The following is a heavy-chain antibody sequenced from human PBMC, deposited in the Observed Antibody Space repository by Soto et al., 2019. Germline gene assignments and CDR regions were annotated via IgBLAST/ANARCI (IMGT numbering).Heavy chain of an antibody. J-gene: IGHJ5*02. CDR2: ISSISTTI. V-gene: IGHV3-48*02. CDR3: TSASGRYSTSNDL. Sequence: EVQLVEPGGGLVQPGGSLRLSCAASGFTFRSYSMNWVRPPPGKGLEWLSYISSISTTISSAASVKGRCTISRDTAKNSLSLQMHCPGDEYTAVYYCTSASGRYSTSNDLWGQGTLVTVSS. D-gene: IGHD2-21*01. CDR1: GFTFRSYS.